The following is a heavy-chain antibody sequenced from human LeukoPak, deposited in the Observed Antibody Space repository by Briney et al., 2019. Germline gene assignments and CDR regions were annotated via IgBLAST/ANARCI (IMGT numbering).Heavy chain of an antibody. Sequence: SETLSLTCAVYGGSFSDYYWSWIRQPPGKGLEWIGEINHSGSTNYNPSLKSRVTISVDTSKNQFSLKLSSVTAADTAAYYCARGRIAVAGTRDYFDYWGQGTLVTVSS. CDR1: GGSFSDYY. CDR3: ARGRIAVAGTRDYFDY. CDR2: INHSGST. D-gene: IGHD6-19*01. V-gene: IGHV4-34*01. J-gene: IGHJ4*02.